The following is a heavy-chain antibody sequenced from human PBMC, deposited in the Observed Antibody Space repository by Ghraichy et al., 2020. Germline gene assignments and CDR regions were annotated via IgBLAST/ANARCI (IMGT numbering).Heavy chain of an antibody. CDR3: AKDLAADLGEDSYYGMYV. J-gene: IGHJ6*02. CDR1: GFTFDDYA. Sequence: LRLSCAASGFTFDDYAMHWVRQVPGKGLEWVSGISWSNTYIGYADSVKGRFTLSRDNAKNSLYLQMNSLRAEDTALYYCAKDLAADLGEDSYYGMYVWCQGTTVTVSS. D-gene: IGHD3-16*01. CDR2: ISWSNTYI. V-gene: IGHV3-9*01.